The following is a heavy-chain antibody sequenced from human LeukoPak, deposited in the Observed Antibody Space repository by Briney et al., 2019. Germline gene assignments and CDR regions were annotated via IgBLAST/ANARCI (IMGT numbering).Heavy chain of an antibody. J-gene: IGHJ4*02. CDR3: ARGLLDGFDY. CDR1: GGSISSYY. CDR2: IYTSGST. Sequence: SETLSLTCTVSGGSISSYYWNWIRQPAGKGLEWIGRIYTSGSTNYNPSLKSRVTMSVDTSKNHFSLKLTSVTAADTAVSYCARGLLDGFDYWGQGTLVTVSS. D-gene: IGHD2-15*01. V-gene: IGHV4-4*07.